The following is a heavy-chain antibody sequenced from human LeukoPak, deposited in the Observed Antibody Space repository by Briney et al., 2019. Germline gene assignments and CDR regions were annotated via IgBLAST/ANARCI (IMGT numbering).Heavy chain of an antibody. D-gene: IGHD5-12*01. J-gene: IGHJ6*04. Sequence: GGSLRLSCAASGFTSSSYGMHWVRQAPGKGLEWVAVIWYDGSNKYYADSVKGRFTISRDNSKNTLYLQMSSLRAEDTAVYYCARDMGYSGYDPDYYYYGMDVWGKGTTVTVSS. CDR1: GFTSSSYG. V-gene: IGHV3-33*01. CDR3: ARDMGYSGYDPDYYYYGMDV. CDR2: IWYDGSNK.